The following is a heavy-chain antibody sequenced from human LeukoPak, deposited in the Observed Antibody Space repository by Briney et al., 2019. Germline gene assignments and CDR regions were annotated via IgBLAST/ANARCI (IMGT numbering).Heavy chain of an antibody. CDR2: INHSGST. J-gene: IGHJ4*02. CDR1: GGSFSGYY. V-gene: IGHV4-34*01. CDR3: ARLIRHYYDSSGYYFGLSYFDY. D-gene: IGHD3-22*01. Sequence: SETLSLTCAVYGGSFSGYYWSWIRQPPGKGLEWIGEINHSGSTNYNPSLKSRVTISVDTSKNQFSLKLSSVTAADTAVYYCARLIRHYYDSSGYYFGLSYFDYWGQGTLVTVSS.